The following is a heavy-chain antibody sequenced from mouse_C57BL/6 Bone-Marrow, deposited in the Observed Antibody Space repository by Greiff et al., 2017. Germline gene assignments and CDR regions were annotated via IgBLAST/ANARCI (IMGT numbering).Heavy chain of an antibody. CDR2: IHPSDSDT. CDR3: AIPPRGRYFDY. J-gene: IGHJ2*01. Sequence: QVQLKQPGAELVKPGASVKVSCKASGYTFTSYWMHWVKQRPGQGLEWIGRIHPSDSDTNYNQKFKGKATLTVDKSSSTAYMQLSSLTSEDSAVYYCAIPPRGRYFDYWGQGTTRTVSS. V-gene: IGHV1-74*01. CDR1: GYTFTSYW.